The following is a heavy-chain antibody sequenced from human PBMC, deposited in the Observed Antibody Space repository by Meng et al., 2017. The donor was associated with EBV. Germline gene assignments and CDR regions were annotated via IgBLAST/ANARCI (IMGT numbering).Heavy chain of an antibody. CDR3: VGTRTGTPDY. CDR1: VGSISSSNW. Sequence: QGELQESGPGLGKSSGTLTLTRAVSVGSISSSNWWSWVRQPPGKGLEWIGEIYHSGSTNYNPSLKSRVTISVDKSTNQFSLKLSSVTAADTAVYYCVGTRTGTPDYWGQGTLVTVSS. V-gene: IGHV4-4*02. CDR2: IYHSGST. D-gene: IGHD1-1*01. J-gene: IGHJ4*02.